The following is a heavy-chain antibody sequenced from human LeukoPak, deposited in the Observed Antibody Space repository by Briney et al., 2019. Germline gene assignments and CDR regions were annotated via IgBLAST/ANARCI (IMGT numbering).Heavy chain of an antibody. V-gene: IGHV3-30*03. D-gene: IGHD3-10*01. CDR3: AIPEVRDIIILRGLDY. J-gene: IGHJ4*02. CDR2: ISYDGSNK. CDR1: GFTFSSYG. Sequence: GGSLRLSCGASGFTFSSYGMHWVRQAPGKGLEWVAVISYDGSNKYYADSVKGRFTISRDNSKNTLYLQMNSLRAEDTAVYYCAIPEVRDIIILRGLDYWGQGTLVTVSS.